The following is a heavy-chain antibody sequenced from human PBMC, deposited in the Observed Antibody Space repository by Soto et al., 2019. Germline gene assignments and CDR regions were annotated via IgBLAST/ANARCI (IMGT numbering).Heavy chain of an antibody. CDR1: GGSISSCDYY. J-gene: IGHJ6*02. D-gene: IGHD3-10*01. V-gene: IGHV4-30-4*01. CDR3: AREKVVRGVILYYYYGMDV. CDR2: IYYSGST. Sequence: PSETLSLTCTVSGGSISSCDYYWSWIRQPPGKGLEWIGYIYYSGSTYYNPSLKSRVTISVDTSKNQFSLKLSSVTAADTAVYYCAREKVVRGVILYYYYGMDVWGQGTTVTVSS.